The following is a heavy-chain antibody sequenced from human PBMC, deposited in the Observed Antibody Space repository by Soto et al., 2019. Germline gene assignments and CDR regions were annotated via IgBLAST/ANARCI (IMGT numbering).Heavy chain of an antibody. Sequence: EVQLLESGGGLVQPGGSLRLSCAASGFTFSSYAMSWVRQAPGKGLEWVSAISGSGGSTYYADSVKGRFTISRDNSKNTLYLQMNSRRAEDTAVYYCAKDLSQQLCFDYWGQGTLVTVSS. J-gene: IGHJ4*02. CDR3: AKDLSQQLCFDY. CDR1: GFTFSSYA. CDR2: ISGSGGST. V-gene: IGHV3-23*01. D-gene: IGHD6-13*01.